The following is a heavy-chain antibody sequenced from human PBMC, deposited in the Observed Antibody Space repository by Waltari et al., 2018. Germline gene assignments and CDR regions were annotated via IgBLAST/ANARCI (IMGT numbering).Heavy chain of an antibody. J-gene: IGHJ6*02. V-gene: IGHV3-7*01. Sequence: EVQLVESGGGLVQPGGSLRLSCAASGFTFSSYWMTWVRQAPGKGLEWVANIKQDGSETSYVDSVKGRFTISRDNAKNSLYLQMNSLRAEDTAVYYCARVPTYSSRSQYYYYNGMDVWGQGTTVTVSS. CDR2: IKQDGSET. CDR3: ARVPTYSSRSQYYYYNGMDV. D-gene: IGHD6-13*01. CDR1: GFTFSSYW.